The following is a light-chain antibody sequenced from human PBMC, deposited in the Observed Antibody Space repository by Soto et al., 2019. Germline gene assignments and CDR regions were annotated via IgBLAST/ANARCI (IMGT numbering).Light chain of an antibody. CDR3: QQYNDWLYT. CDR2: DAS. V-gene: IGKV3D-15*01. Sequence: EKVMTQSPATLSVSPGERVTLSCRASQSLRSNLAWYQQKPGQAPRLLIYDASTRATDIPVRFSGSGSGTEFTLTISSLQSEDSAVYYCQQYNDWLYTFGPGTKVEIK. CDR1: QSLRSN. J-gene: IGKJ2*01.